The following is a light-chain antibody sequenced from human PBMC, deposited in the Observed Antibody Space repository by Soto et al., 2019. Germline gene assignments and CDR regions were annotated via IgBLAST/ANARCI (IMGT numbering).Light chain of an antibody. Sequence: DIQMTQSPSSLSASVGDRVTITCRVSQAIGNDLGWYQQKPGKAPNRLIYSASRLQSGVPSRFSGSGSGTEFTLTISSLQPEDFATYYCLQHNSFPRAFGAGTKVEIK. J-gene: IGKJ4*01. CDR3: LQHNSFPRA. CDR1: QAIGND. V-gene: IGKV1-17*01. CDR2: SAS.